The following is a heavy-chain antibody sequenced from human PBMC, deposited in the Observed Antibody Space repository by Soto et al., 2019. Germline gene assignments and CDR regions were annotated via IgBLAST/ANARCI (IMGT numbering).Heavy chain of an antibody. Sequence: EVQLVESGGGLVQPGGSLRLSCAASGFTFSNYWMSWVREAPGTGLEWVANIKQDGSEKYYGDSMKGRFTISRDNAKNSLYLQMNSLRAEDTAVYYCAREYYYDISGYYVDYWGQGTLVAVSS. V-gene: IGHV3-7*04. D-gene: IGHD3-22*01. J-gene: IGHJ4*02. CDR3: AREYYYDISGYYVDY. CDR1: GFTFSNYW. CDR2: IKQDGSEK.